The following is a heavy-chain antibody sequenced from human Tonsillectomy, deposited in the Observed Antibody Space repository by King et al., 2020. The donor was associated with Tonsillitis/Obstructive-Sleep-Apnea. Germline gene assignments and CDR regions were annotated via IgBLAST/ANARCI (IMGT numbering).Heavy chain of an antibody. D-gene: IGHD1-26*01. CDR2: IYHSGST. J-gene: IGHJ3*02. CDR1: GGSISSSNW. CDR3: ARKWELLYDAFDI. V-gene: IGHV4-4*02. Sequence: QLQESGPGLVKPSGTLSLTCAVSGGSISSSNWWSWVRQPPGKGLEWIGEIYHSGSTNYNPSLKSRVTISVDKSTNQFSLKLSSVTAAGTAVYYCARKWELLYDAFDIWGQGTMVTVSS.